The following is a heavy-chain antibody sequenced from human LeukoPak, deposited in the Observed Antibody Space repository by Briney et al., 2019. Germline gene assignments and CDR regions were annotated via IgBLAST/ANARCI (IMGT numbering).Heavy chain of an antibody. CDR3: AREASSSSYYYYYGMDV. CDR1: GGTFSSYA. J-gene: IGHJ6*02. V-gene: IGHV1-69*01. D-gene: IGHD6-6*01. Sequence: ASVTVSCTASGGTFSSYAISWVRQAPGQGLEWMGGIIPIFGTANYAQKFQGRVTITADESTSTAYMELSSLRSEDTAVYYCAREASSSSYYYYYGMDVWGQGTTVTVSS. CDR2: IIPIFGTA.